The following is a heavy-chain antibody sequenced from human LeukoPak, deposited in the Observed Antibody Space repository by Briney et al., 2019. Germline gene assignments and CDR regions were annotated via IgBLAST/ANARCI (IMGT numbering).Heavy chain of an antibody. CDR2: IYYSGST. Sequence: SETLSLTCTVSGGSISSSSYYWGWIRQPPGKGLEWIGSIYYSGSTYYNPSLKSRVTISVDTSKNQFSLKLSSVTAADTAVYYCASWTPPVRLLWFGERKDDAFDIWGQGTMVTVSS. CDR3: ASWTPPVRLLWFGERKDDAFDI. CDR1: GGSISSSSYY. D-gene: IGHD3-10*01. V-gene: IGHV4-39*07. J-gene: IGHJ3*02.